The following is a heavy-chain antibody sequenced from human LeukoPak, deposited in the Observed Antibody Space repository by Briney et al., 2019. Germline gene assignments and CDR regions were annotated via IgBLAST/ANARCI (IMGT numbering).Heavy chain of an antibody. CDR1: GYTFISYG. CDR2: ITAYNGNT. D-gene: IGHD2-8*02. Sequence: EASVKVSCKASGYTFISYGFSWVRQAPGQGLEWMGWITAYNGNTNYAQKLQGRVTMTTDTSTSTAYMELRSLRSDDTAVYYCARLVNTYFDYWGQGTLVTVSS. CDR3: ARLVNTYFDY. J-gene: IGHJ4*02. V-gene: IGHV1-18*04.